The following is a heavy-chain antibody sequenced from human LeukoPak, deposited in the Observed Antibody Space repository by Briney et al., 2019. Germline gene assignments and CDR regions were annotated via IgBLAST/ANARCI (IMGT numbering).Heavy chain of an antibody. CDR1: GYTFTSYG. CDR3: ARDASYSGYYYDSSGYFDY. CDR2: ISAYNGNT. Sequence: GASVKVSCKASGYTFTSYGISWVRQAPGQGLEWMGWISAYNGNTNYAQKLQGRVTMTTDTSTSTAYMELRSLRSDDTAVYYCARDASYSGYYYDSSGYFDYWGQGTLVTVSS. V-gene: IGHV1-18*01. J-gene: IGHJ4*02. D-gene: IGHD3-22*01.